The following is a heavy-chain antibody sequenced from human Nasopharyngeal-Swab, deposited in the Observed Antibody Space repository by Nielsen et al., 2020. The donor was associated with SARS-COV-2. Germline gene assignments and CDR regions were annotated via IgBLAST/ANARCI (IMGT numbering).Heavy chain of an antibody. CDR1: GGTFSSYA. CDR3: ARDPTSVAGTGDYYYGMDV. CDR2: INPNSGGT. V-gene: IGHV1-2*06. J-gene: IGHJ6*02. D-gene: IGHD6-19*01. Sequence: ASVKVSCKASGGTFSSYAISWVRQAPGQGLEWMGRINPNSGGTNYAQKFPGRLTMTRDTSISTAYMELSRLRSDDTAVYYCARDPTSVAGTGDYYYGMDVWGQGTTVTVSS.